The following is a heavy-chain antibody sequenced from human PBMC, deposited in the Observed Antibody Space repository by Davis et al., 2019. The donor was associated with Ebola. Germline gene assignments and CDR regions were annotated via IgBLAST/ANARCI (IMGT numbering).Heavy chain of an antibody. D-gene: IGHD2-15*01. CDR1: GGSIISSSSY. J-gene: IGHJ5*02. CDR3: ARLLCSGGSCYSGLDP. V-gene: IGHV4-39*07. Sequence: SETLSLTCTVSGGSIISSSSYWGWIRQPPRKGLEWIGSIYYSGITYYNPSLKSRVTISVDTSKNQFSLKLSSVTAADTAVYYCARLLCSGGSCYSGLDPWGQGTLVTVSS. CDR2: IYYSGIT.